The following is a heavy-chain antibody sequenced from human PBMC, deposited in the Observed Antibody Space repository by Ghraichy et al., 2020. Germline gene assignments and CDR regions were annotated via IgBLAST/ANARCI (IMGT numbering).Heavy chain of an antibody. J-gene: IGHJ5*02. CDR3: ARDQKEFSEWLVNWFDP. V-gene: IGHV3-21*01. CDR2: ISSSSSYI. CDR1: GFTFSSYS. Sequence: LSLTCAASGFTFSSYSMNWVRQAPGKGLEWVSSISSSSSYIYYADSVKGRFTISRDNAKNSLYLQMNSLRAEDTAVYYCARDQKEFSEWLVNWFDPWGQGTLVTVSS. D-gene: IGHD6-19*01.